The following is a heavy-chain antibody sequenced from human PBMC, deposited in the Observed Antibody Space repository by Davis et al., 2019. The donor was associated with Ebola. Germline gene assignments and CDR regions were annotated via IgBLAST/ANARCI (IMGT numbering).Heavy chain of an antibody. Sequence: GESLKISCAASGFSFSSYWMHWVRQVPGKGLVWVSRINSDESSTSYADSVKGRFTISRDNAKNTLYLHMNSLRAEDTAVYYCARKPGGANGMDVWGQGTTVTVSS. V-gene: IGHV3-74*01. CDR3: ARKPGGANGMDV. CDR1: GFSFSSYW. CDR2: INSDESST. J-gene: IGHJ6*02. D-gene: IGHD1-14*01.